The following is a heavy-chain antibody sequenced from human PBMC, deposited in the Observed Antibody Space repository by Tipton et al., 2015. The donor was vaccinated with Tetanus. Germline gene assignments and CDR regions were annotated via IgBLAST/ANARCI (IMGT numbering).Heavy chain of an antibody. CDR2: INHSGST. CDR3: ARGPVGSYSDHDAFDI. Sequence: TLSLTCAVYGGSFSGYYWSWIRQPPGKGLEWIGEINHSGSTNYNPSLKSRVTISVDTSKNQFSRKLSSVTAADTAVYYCARGPVGSYSDHDAFDIWGQGTMVAVSS. V-gene: IGHV4-34*01. J-gene: IGHJ3*02. CDR1: GGSFSGYY. D-gene: IGHD3-10*01.